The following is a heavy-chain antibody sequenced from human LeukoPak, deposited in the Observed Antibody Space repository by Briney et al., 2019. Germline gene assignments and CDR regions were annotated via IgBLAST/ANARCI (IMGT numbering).Heavy chain of an antibody. V-gene: IGHV4-34*01. CDR3: ARGRGRGYSSSWLEP. CDR2: INHSGST. D-gene: IGHD6-13*01. J-gene: IGHJ5*02. Sequence: PSETLSLTCAVYGGSFSGYYWSWIRQPPGKGLEWIGEINHSGSTNYNPSLKSRVTISVDTSKNQFSLKPSSVTAADTAVYYCARGRGRGYSSSWLEPWGQGTLVTVSS. CDR1: GGSFSGYY.